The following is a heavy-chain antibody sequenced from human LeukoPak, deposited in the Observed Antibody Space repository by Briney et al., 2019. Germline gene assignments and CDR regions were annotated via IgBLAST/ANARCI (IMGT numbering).Heavy chain of an antibody. CDR1: GYTFTSYD. Sequence: GASVKVSCKASGYTFTSYDINWVRQATGQGLEWMGWMNPNSSNTGYAQKFQGRVTMTRNTSISTAYMELGSPRADDTAVYYCARDWAETGVWGKGTTVTVSS. CDR3: ARDWAETGV. V-gene: IGHV1-8*01. CDR2: MNPNSSNT. D-gene: IGHD3-16*01. J-gene: IGHJ6*04.